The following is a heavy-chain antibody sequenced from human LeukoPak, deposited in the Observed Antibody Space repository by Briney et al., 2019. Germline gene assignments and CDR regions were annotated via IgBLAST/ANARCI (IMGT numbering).Heavy chain of an antibody. Sequence: GGSLRFSCAASGFSFRNAWMNWVRQAPGKGLEWVGRIKSKTDGGTTDYAAPVKGRFSISRDDSKNTLYLQMNSLKTEDTAVYYCTRGGYYGDFDYWGQGTLVTVSS. J-gene: IGHJ4*02. D-gene: IGHD1-26*01. V-gene: IGHV3-15*01. CDR2: IKSKTDGGTT. CDR3: TRGGYYGDFDY. CDR1: GFSFRNAW.